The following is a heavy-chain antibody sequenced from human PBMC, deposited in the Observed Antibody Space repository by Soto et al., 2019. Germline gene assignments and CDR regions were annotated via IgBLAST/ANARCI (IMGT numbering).Heavy chain of an antibody. CDR1: GFTFDDYA. V-gene: IGHV3-9*01. D-gene: IGHD6-13*01. Sequence: GGSLRLSCAASGFTFDDYAMHWVRQAPGKGLEWVSGISWNSGSIGYADSVKGRFTISRDNAKNSLYLQMNSLRAEDTALYYCAKAHSSSPRTNWFDPWGRGTLVTVSS. CDR3: AKAHSSSPRTNWFDP. J-gene: IGHJ5*02. CDR2: ISWNSGSI.